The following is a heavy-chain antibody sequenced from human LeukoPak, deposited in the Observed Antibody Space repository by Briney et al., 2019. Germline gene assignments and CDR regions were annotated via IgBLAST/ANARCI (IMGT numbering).Heavy chain of an antibody. J-gene: IGHJ4*02. V-gene: IGHV1-18*04. CDR3: ARYCSSTSCYTDY. CDR1: AYTFSGHY. CDR2: ISAYNGNT. Sequence: ASVKVSCKASAYTFSGHYMHWVRQAPGQGLEWMGWISAYNGNTNYAQKLQGRVTMTTDTSTSTAYMELRSLRSDDTAVYYCARYCSSTSCYTDYWGQGTLVTVSS. D-gene: IGHD2-2*02.